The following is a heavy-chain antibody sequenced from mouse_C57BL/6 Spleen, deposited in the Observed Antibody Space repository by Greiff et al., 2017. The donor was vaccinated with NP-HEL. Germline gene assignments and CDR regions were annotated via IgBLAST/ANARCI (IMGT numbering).Heavy chain of an antibody. CDR3: ASGTTVVEYFDV. D-gene: IGHD1-1*01. V-gene: IGHV1-64*01. CDR2: IHPNSGST. J-gene: IGHJ1*03. Sequence: QVQLQQPGAELVKPGASVKLSCKASGYTFTSYWMHWVKQRPGQGLEWIGMIHPNSGSTNYNEKFKSKATLTVDKSSSPAYMQISSLTSEDSAVYYCASGTTVVEYFDVWGTGTTVTVSS. CDR1: GYTFTSYW.